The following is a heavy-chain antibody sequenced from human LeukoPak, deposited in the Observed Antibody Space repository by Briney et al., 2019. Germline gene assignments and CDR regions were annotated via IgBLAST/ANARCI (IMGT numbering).Heavy chain of an antibody. CDR3: ARGQGKFPRRRMGATTEWQYFDY. CDR2: INHSGST. Sequence: SETLSLTCAVYGGSFSVYYWSWIRQPPGKGLEWIGEINHSGSTNYNPSLKSRVTISVDTSKNQFSLKLSSVTAADTAVYYCARGQGKFPRRRMGATTEWQYFDYWGQGTLVTVSS. J-gene: IGHJ4*02. CDR1: GGSFSVYY. V-gene: IGHV4-34*01. D-gene: IGHD1-26*01.